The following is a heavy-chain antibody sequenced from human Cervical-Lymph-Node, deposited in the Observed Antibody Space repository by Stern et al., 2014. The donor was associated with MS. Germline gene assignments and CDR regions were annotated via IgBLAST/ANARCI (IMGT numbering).Heavy chain of an antibody. CDR2: VFAGGDT. D-gene: IGHD6-19*01. CDR3: ARGASSSGWSLPHYFDY. J-gene: IGHJ4*02. V-gene: IGHV4-61*02. CDR1: GASISRGYY. Sequence: QVQLQESGPGLVKPSQTLSLTCTVSGASISRGYYWSWIRQPAGKRLEWIGRVFAGGDTNYNPSLKSRVTMSVDTSRSQFSLRLSSVTAADTAVYYCARGASSSGWSLPHYFDYWGQGTLVTVSS.